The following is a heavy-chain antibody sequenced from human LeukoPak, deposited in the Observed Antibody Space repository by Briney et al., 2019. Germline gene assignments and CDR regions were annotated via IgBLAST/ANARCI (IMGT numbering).Heavy chain of an antibody. J-gene: IGHJ4*02. CDR2: INPGNTYI. CDR1: GYTFTSYY. D-gene: IGHD6-13*01. V-gene: IGHV1-2*02. CDR3: ARCSAGDKAYPGDF. Sequence: ASVKVSCKASGYTFTSYYMHWVRQAPGQGLEWLGYINPGNTYITYAQKFQGRVTLTRDTSTSTAYMELSRLRSDDTAVYYCARCSAGDKAYPGDFWGQGTLVTVSS.